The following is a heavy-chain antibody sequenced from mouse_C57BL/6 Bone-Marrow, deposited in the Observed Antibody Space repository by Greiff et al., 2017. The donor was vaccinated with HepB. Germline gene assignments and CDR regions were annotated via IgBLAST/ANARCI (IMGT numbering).Heavy chain of an antibody. CDR1: GYAFSSSW. J-gene: IGHJ2*01. D-gene: IGHD1-1*01. Sequence: VQLQQSGPELVKPGASVKISCKASGYAFSSSWMNWVKQRPGKGLEWIGRIYPGDGDTNYNGKFKGKATLTADKSSSTAYMQLSSLTSEDSAVYFCARKGTTVVAPDYWGQGTTLTVSS. V-gene: IGHV1-82*01. CDR2: IYPGDGDT. CDR3: ARKGTTVVAPDY.